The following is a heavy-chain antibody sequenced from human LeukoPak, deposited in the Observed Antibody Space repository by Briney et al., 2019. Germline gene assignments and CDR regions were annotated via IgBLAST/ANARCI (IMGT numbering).Heavy chain of an antibody. D-gene: IGHD5-24*01. J-gene: IGHJ4*02. CDR3: ARGQRRHIDMAPSFDY. CDR1: GFTFDDYA. Sequence: GGSLRLSCAASGFTFDDYAMHWVRQAPGKGLEWVSGISWNSGSIGYADSVKGRFTISRDNAKNSLYLQMNSLRGEDTAVYSCARGQRRHIDMAPSFDYWGQGTPVTVSS. CDR2: ISWNSGSI. V-gene: IGHV3-9*01.